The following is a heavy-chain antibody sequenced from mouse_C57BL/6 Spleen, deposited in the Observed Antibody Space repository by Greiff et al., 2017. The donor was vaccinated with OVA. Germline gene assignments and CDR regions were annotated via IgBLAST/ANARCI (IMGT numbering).Heavy chain of an antibody. Sequence: QVQLKESGPGILQSSQTLSLTCSFSGFSLSTSGMGVSWIRQPSGKGLEWLAHIYWDDDKRYNPSLKSRLTISKDTSRNQVFLKITSVDTADTATYYCARREGPSLGFYAMDYWGQGTSVTVSS. J-gene: IGHJ4*01. CDR2: IYWDDDK. CDR1: GFSLSTSGMG. CDR3: ARREGPSLGFYAMDY. V-gene: IGHV8-12*01. D-gene: IGHD6-2*01.